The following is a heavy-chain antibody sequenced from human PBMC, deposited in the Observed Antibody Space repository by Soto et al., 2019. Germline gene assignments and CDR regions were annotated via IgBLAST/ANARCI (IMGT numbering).Heavy chain of an antibody. CDR3: AGTYYDFWSGYFRD. D-gene: IGHD3-3*01. CDR1: GGSISSSSYY. J-gene: IGHJ4*02. V-gene: IGHV4-39*01. Sequence: QLLESGPGLVKPSETLSLTCTVSGGSISSSSYYWGWIRQPPGKGLEWIGSIYYSGSTYYNPSLKSRVTISVDTSKNQFSLKLSSVTAADTAVYYCAGTYYDFWSGYFRDWGQGTLVTVSS. CDR2: IYYSGST.